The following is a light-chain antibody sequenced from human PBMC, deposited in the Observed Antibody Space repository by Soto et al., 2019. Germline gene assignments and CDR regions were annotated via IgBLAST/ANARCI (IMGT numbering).Light chain of an antibody. CDR2: DTS. J-gene: IGLJ1*01. CDR1: TGPVARGHY. CDR3: LVIYSGVGEV. Sequence: QTVVTQEPSLTVSPGGTVTLTCGSSTGPVARGHYPHWIQQKPGQAPRTLIYDTSNKHSWTPARFSGSLLGGKAALTLSGAQPEDEADYFCLVIYSGVGEVFGTGTKVTVL. V-gene: IGLV7-46*01.